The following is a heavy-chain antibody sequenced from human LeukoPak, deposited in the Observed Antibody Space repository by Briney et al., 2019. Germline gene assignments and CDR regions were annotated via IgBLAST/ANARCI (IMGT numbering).Heavy chain of an antibody. Sequence: SETLSLTCTVPGGSLSNYYWSWIRQPPGKGLEWIAYIYYDGSTNYNPSLQSRITISVDTSKNHFSLKLSSVTAADTAVYYCTRLRADGYNDFWGQGTLVTVSS. CDR2: IYYDGST. J-gene: IGHJ4*02. CDR3: TRLRADGYNDF. CDR1: GGSLSNYY. V-gene: IGHV4-59*08. D-gene: IGHD5-24*01.